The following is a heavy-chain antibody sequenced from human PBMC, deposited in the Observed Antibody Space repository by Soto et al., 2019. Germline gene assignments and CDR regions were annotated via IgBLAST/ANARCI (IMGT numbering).Heavy chain of an antibody. CDR1: GHSFTKHG. CDR3: AGDKMIDDYGLGTYDY. D-gene: IGHD3-10*01. V-gene: IGHV1-18*01. CDR2: ISDDSGDNGYT. Sequence: ASVKVSCTASGHSFTKHGTNWVRQAPGQGLEWMGWISDDSGDNGYTKYAQTLQGRVTMAADTSTSTVYLELRGLRPDDTAVYFCAGDKMIDDYGLGTYDYWGQGTTVTVSS. J-gene: IGHJ4*02.